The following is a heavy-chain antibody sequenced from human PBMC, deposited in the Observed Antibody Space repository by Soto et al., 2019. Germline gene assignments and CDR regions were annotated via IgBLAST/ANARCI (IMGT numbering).Heavy chain of an antibody. CDR2: IYYRGNT. J-gene: IGHJ4*02. Sequence: PSETLSLTCTVSGGSIGTYYWSWIRQPPGKGPEWIGYIYYRGNTDYNPSLKSRVTISLDTPKNQFSLKLSSVTAADTAVYYCGRHPGYYDILTGYTTYHFDYWGQGILVTVSS. V-gene: IGHV4-59*08. D-gene: IGHD3-9*01. CDR3: GRHPGYYDILTGYTTYHFDY. CDR1: GGSIGTYY.